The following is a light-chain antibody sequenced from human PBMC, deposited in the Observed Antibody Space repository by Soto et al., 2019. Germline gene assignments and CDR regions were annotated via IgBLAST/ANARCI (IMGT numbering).Light chain of an antibody. CDR1: SSDVGSYNL. CDR3: CSYSGSSLVV. Sequence: QSALTQPASVSGSPGQSITISCTGTSSDVGSYNLVSWYQQHPGKAPKLMIYEVSKRPSGVSNRFSGSKSGNTASLTISGLQAEDEADYFCCSYSGSSLVVFGGVTKLTVL. J-gene: IGLJ2*01. V-gene: IGLV2-23*02. CDR2: EVS.